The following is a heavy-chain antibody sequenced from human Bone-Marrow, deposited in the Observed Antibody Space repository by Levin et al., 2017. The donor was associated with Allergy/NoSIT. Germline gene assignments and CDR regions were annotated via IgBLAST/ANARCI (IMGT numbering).Heavy chain of an antibody. D-gene: IGHD2-21*02. J-gene: IGHJ4*02. CDR1: GTSISSHY. CDR2: IFYSGST. V-gene: IGHV4-59*11. Sequence: SETLSLTCAVSGTSISSHYWSWIRQSPGKGLEWIGYIFYSGSTNYNPSLESRVAISVDTSKNEVSLKVRSVTAADTAVYFWARVKTVTRLYYWGPGIQVTVSS. CDR3: ARVKTVTRLYY.